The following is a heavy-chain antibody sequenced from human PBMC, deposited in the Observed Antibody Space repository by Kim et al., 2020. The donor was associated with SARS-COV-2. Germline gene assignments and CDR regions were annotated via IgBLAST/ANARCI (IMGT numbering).Heavy chain of an antibody. V-gene: IGHV3-64D*06. CDR2: ISSNGGST. D-gene: IGHD3-22*01. J-gene: IGHJ3*02. CDR3: VKAYYDSSGYYRNDDAFDI. Sequence: GGSLRLSCSASGFTFSSYAMHWVRQAPGKGLEYVSAISSNGGSTYYADSVKGRFTISRDNSKNTLYLQMSSLRAEDTAVYYCVKAYYDSSGYYRNDDAFDIWGQGTMVTVSS. CDR1: GFTFSSYA.